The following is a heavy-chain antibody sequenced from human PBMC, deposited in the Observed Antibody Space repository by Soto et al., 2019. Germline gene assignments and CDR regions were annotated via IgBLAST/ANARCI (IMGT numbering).Heavy chain of an antibody. CDR2: IYYSGST. D-gene: IGHD4-17*01. J-gene: IGHJ4*02. CDR3: ARLNGDFDY. V-gene: IGHV4-39*01. Sequence: SETLSLTCTVSGGSISSSSYYWGWIRQPPGKGLEWIGSIYYSGSTYYNPSLKSRVTISVDTSKNQFSLKLSSVTAADTAVYYCARLNGDFDYWGQGTLVTVSS. CDR1: GGSISSSSYY.